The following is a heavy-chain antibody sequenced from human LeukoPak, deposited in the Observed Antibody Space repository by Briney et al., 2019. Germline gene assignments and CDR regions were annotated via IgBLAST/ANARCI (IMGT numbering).Heavy chain of an antibody. V-gene: IGHV4-59*08. CDR2: VYYNGAT. CDR3: ARHDPVGHYQHGMDV. Sequence: SETLSLTCTVSGVSISGYFWSCLRQPPGKGLEFVGYVYYNGATLYSPSLKSRVTMSVDTSKNQSALTLSYVTAADTAVDYCARHDPVGHYQHGMDVWGQGTTVSVSS. J-gene: IGHJ6*02. CDR1: GVSISGYF. D-gene: IGHD1-26*01.